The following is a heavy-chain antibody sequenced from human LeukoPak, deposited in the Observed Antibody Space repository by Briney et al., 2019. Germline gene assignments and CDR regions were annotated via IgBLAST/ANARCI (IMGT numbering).Heavy chain of an antibody. CDR2: ISGSGGST. J-gene: IGHJ4*02. CDR3: AKTWIGIAAPSGFDY. CDR1: GFTLSKFW. Sequence: QAGGSLRLSCAASGFTLSKFWMSWVRQAPGKGLEWVSAISGSGGSTNYADSVKGRFTISRDNSKNTLYLQMNSLRAEDTAVYYCAKTWIGIAAPSGFDYWGQGTLVTVSS. D-gene: IGHD6-6*01. V-gene: IGHV3-23*01.